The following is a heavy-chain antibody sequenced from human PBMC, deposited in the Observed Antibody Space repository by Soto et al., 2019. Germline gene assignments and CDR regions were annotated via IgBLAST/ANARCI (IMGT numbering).Heavy chain of an antibody. D-gene: IGHD4-4*01. CDR1: GFTFSSYG. CDR2: IWYDGSNK. Sequence: LRLSCAASGFTFSSYGMHWVRQAPGKGLEWVAVIWYDGSNKYYADSVKGRFTISRDNSKNTLYLQMNSLRAEDTAVYYCARDFGMTTVPYNWFDPWGQGTLVTVSS. CDR3: ARDFGMTTVPYNWFDP. J-gene: IGHJ5*02. V-gene: IGHV3-33*01.